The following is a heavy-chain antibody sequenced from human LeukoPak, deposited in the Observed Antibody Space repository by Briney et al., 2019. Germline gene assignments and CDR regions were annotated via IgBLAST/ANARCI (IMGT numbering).Heavy chain of an antibody. CDR1: GGSFSGYY. CDR2: INHSGST. J-gene: IGHJ3*02. CDR3: ARACSSTSCYRAFDI. V-gene: IGHV4-34*01. Sequence: PSETLSLTCAVYGGSFSGYYWSWIRQPPGKGLEWIGEINHSGSTNYNPSLKSRVTISVDTSKNQFSLKLSSVTAADTAVYDCARACSSTSCYRAFDIWGQGTMVTVSS. D-gene: IGHD2-2*01.